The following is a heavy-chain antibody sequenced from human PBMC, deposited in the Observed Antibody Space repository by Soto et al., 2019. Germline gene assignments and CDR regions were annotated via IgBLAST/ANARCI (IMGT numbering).Heavy chain of an antibody. CDR3: ARSPVVVVPAAILFDYYYYGMDV. CDR1: GYTFTSYG. Sequence: ASVKVSCKASGYTFTSYGISWVRQAPGQGLEWMGWISAYNGNTNYAQKLQGRVTMTTDTSTSTAYMELRSLRSDDTAVYYCARSPVVVVPAAILFDYYYYGMDVWGQGTTVTVSS. V-gene: IGHV1-18*01. CDR2: ISAYNGNT. J-gene: IGHJ6*02. D-gene: IGHD2-2*01.